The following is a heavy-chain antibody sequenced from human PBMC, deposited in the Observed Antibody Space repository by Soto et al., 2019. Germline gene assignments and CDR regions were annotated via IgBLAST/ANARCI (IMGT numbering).Heavy chain of an antibody. J-gene: IGHJ4*02. V-gene: IGHV4-59*01. D-gene: IGHD4-17*01. CDR2: ISYSGST. Sequence: QVQLQESGPRLVKPSETLSLTCTVSGGSIRSYYWSWIRQPPGKGLELIGYISYSGSTNYNPSLKSRVTISVDTSKNQFSLKLSSVTAADTAVYYCATRSGIYGDLVDYWGQGTLVTVSS. CDR1: GGSIRSYY. CDR3: ATRSGIYGDLVDY.